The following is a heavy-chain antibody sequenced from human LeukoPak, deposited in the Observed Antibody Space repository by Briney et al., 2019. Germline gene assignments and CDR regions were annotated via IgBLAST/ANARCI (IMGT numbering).Heavy chain of an antibody. Sequence: SETLSLTCTVSGGSISSSSYYWGCTRRAPGKAVEWIGNVYYSGSSYCHPSLESRVTISVDTSKNQFSLKLSSVTATDTAVYCCARHGRKIGVAAANTGFDYWGEGALVTVSS. J-gene: IGHJ4*02. CDR2: VYYSGSS. CDR1: GGSISSSSYY. V-gene: IGHV4-39*01. CDR3: ARHGRKIGVAAANTGFDY. D-gene: IGHD6-13*01.